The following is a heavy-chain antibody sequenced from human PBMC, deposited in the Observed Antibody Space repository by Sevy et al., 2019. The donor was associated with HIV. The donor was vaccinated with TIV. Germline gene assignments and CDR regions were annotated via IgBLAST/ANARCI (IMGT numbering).Heavy chain of an antibody. V-gene: IGHV3-30-3*01. D-gene: IGHD6-6*01. CDR2: ISYDGNNR. CDR3: ARGLAALPGYYYGMDV. J-gene: IGHJ6*02. Sequence: GGSLRLSCTASGFIFSSYEMNWVRQAPGKGLEWVAVISYDGNNRYYADSVKGRFTISRDNSKNTLYLQMNSLRADDTAVYYCARGLAALPGYYYGMDVWGLGTTVTVSS. CDR1: GFIFSSYE.